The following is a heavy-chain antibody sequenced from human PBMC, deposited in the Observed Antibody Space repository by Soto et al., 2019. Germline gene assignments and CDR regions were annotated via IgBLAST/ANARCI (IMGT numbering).Heavy chain of an antibody. CDR1: GFTFSSYA. Sequence: GGSLRLSCAASGFTFSSYAMSWVRQAPGKGLEWVSAISGSGGSTYYADSVKGRFTISRDNSKNTLYLQMNSLRAEDTAVYYCAKDLPDYDSSGYYPSYWGQGTLVNVSS. CDR2: ISGSGGST. V-gene: IGHV3-23*01. J-gene: IGHJ4*02. D-gene: IGHD3-22*01. CDR3: AKDLPDYDSSGYYPSY.